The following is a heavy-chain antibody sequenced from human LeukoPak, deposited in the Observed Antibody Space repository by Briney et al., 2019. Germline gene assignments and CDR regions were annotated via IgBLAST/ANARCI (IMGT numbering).Heavy chain of an antibody. Sequence: PGRSLRLSCAASGFTFSSYAMRWVRQAPPKGLQWVAGISYDGSNKYYADSVKGRFTISRDNSKNTLYLQMNSLRAEDTAVYYCARDRSYDILTGYYLYYYYYGMDVWGQGTTVTVSS. V-gene: IGHV3-30-3*01. CDR3: ARDRSYDILTGYYLYYYYYGMDV. D-gene: IGHD3-9*01. J-gene: IGHJ6*02. CDR1: GFTFSSYA. CDR2: ISYDGSNK.